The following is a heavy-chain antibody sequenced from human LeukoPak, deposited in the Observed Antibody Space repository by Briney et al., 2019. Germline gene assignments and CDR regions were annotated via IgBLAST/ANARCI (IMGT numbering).Heavy chain of an antibody. Sequence: SVKVSCKASGGTFSSYAISWVRQAPGQGLEWMGGIIPIFGTANYAQKFQGRVTITADESMSTAYMELSSLRSEDTAVYYCARDAPCIAAAGTVCLEHWGQGTLVTVSS. D-gene: IGHD6-13*01. CDR2: IIPIFGTA. CDR3: ARDAPCIAAAGTVCLEH. V-gene: IGHV1-69*01. CDR1: GGTFSSYA. J-gene: IGHJ1*01.